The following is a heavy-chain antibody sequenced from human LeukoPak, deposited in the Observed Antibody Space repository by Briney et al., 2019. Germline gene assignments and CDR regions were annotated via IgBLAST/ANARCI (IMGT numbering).Heavy chain of an antibody. D-gene: IGHD2-2*01. V-gene: IGHV3-23*01. Sequence: PGGSLRLSCAASGFTFSSYAMSWVRQAPGKGLEWVSAISGSGGSTCYADSVKGRFTIPRDNSKNTLYLQMNSLRAEDTAVYYCAKDTSAMQVRWFDPWGQGTLVTVSS. CDR2: ISGSGGST. CDR1: GFTFSSYA. J-gene: IGHJ5*02. CDR3: AKDTSAMQVRWFDP.